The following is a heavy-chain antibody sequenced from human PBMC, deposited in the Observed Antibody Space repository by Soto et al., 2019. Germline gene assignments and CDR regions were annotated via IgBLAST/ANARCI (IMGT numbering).Heavy chain of an antibody. CDR1: GFTVSSNY. V-gene: IGHV3-53*04. J-gene: IGHJ5*02. CDR3: AREVGRGWFDP. CDR2: IYSGGST. Sequence: EVQLVESGGGLVQPGGSLRLSCAASGFTVSSNYMSWVRQAPGKGLEWVSVIYSGGSTYYADSAKGRFTISRHNSKNTLYLQMNSLRAEDTAVYYCAREVGRGWFDPWGQGTLVTVSS.